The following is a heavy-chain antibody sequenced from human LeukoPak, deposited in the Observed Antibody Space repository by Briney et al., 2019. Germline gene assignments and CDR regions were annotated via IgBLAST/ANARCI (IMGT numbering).Heavy chain of an antibody. Sequence: ASVKGSCKASGYTFTGYLMHWVRQAPGQGLEWMGWISPNSGDTKYAQNFQGRVTMTRDTSISTAYMEVSRLRSDDTAVYYCVRGLTTVATWLYLWGRGTLVTVSS. CDR2: ISPNSGDT. CDR1: GYTFTGYL. J-gene: IGHJ2*01. D-gene: IGHD4-17*01. CDR3: VRGLTTVATWLYL. V-gene: IGHV1-2*02.